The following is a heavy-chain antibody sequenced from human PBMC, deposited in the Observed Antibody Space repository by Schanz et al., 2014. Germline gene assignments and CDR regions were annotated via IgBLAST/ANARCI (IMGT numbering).Heavy chain of an antibody. CDR1: FSPFPSSY. V-gene: IGHV1-46*01. CDR2: IFLNDGGT. CDR3: ARERPRKGDFDY. D-gene: IGHD1-26*01. J-gene: IGHJ4*02. Sequence: QVQLVQSGAEVKEPGASVTLSFQSSFSPFPSSYMQWVRQAPGQGLEWLGTIFLNDGGTHSAEKFQGRIIMTRDTSTSTVYLDLSSLRSEDTAVYYCARERPRKGDFDYWGQGTLVTVSS.